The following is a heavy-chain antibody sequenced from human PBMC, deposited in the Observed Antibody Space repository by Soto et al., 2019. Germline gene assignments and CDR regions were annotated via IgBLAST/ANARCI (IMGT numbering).Heavy chain of an antibody. CDR1: GFTFSTYA. J-gene: IGHJ4*02. D-gene: IGHD3-10*01. Sequence: EVKLLESGGGLVQPGGSLRLSCAASGFTFSTYAMSWVRQAPAKGLEWVSAISSSGGSTYYANSVKGRFSISRDNSKNTLYLQMSSLRAEDPAVYYCASLGEFDCWGQGTLVTVSS. CDR3: ASLGEFDC. CDR2: ISSSGGST. V-gene: IGHV3-23*01.